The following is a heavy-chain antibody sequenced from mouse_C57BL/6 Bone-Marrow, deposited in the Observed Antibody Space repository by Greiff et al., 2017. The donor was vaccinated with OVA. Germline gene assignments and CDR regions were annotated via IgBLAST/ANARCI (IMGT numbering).Heavy chain of an antibody. V-gene: IGHV1-4*01. Sequence: VQLQQSGAELARPGASVKMSCKASGYTFTSYTMHWVKQRPGQGLEWIGYINPSSGYTKYNQKFKDKAILTADKSSSTAYMQLSSLTSEDSAVYYCSREDGNWFAYWGQGTLVTVSA. CDR3: SREDGNWFAY. J-gene: IGHJ3*01. D-gene: IGHD2-1*01. CDR1: GYTFTSYT. CDR2: INPSSGYT.